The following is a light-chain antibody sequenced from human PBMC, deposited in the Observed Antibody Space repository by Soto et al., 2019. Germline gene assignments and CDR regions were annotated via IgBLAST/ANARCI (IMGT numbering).Light chain of an antibody. CDR1: QTISRY. CDR2: AAS. CDR3: QQSFSTLTWT. V-gene: IGKV1-39*01. Sequence: DIQMTQSPSSLSASVGDRVTITCRASQTISRYLNWYQQKPGKAPKLLIYAASSLQSGVPSRFSGGVSGPDFTLTISSLQPEDFAPYYCQQSFSTLTWTFGQGTKVEIK. J-gene: IGKJ1*01.